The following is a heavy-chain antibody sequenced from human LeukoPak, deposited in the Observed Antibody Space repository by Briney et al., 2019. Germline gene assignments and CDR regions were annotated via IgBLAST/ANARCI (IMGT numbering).Heavy chain of an antibody. J-gene: IGHJ4*02. CDR1: GYTFTDYY. CDR3: APLTGDEHYFDS. D-gene: IGHD7-27*01. Sequence: ASVKVSCKASGYTFTDYYIHWVRQAPGQGLEWLGWINPIFGGTNYAQKFQGRVTMTTDTSLSPAYMELSRLRSDDTAVYYCAPLTGDEHYFDSWGQGTLVSVSS. CDR2: INPIFGGT. V-gene: IGHV1-2*02.